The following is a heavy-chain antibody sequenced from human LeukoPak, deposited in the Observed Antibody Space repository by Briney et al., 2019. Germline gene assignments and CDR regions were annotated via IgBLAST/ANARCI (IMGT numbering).Heavy chain of an antibody. D-gene: IGHD2-2*01. CDR3: AKDLRYCSSTTCLPYNWFDP. CDR2: ISYDGSNK. V-gene: IGHV3-30*18. CDR1: GFTFNSYG. Sequence: GRSLRLSCAASGFTFNSYGMHWVRQAPGKGPEWVAVISYDGSNKYYADSVKGRFTISRDNSKNTLYLQMNSLRAEDTAVYYCAKDLRYCSSTTCLPYNWFDPWGQGTLVTVSS. J-gene: IGHJ5*02.